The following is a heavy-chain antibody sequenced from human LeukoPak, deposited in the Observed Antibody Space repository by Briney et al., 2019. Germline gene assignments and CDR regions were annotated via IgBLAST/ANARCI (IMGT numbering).Heavy chain of an antibody. V-gene: IGHV4-59*01. Sequence: SETLSLTCTVSGGSISSYYWNWIRQPPGKGLEWIGNIYYSGSTNYNPSLKNRVTTSVDTSKNQFSLKLSSVTAADTAVYYCARATGYFDYWGQGTLVTVSS. J-gene: IGHJ4*02. CDR2: IYYSGST. CDR1: GGSISSYY. CDR3: ARATGYFDY.